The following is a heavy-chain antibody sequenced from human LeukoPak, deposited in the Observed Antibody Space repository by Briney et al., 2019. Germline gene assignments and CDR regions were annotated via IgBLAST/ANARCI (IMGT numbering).Heavy chain of an antibody. J-gene: IGHJ4*02. D-gene: IGHD2-2*02. CDR3: ARVSCSSTSCYKIDH. CDR1: GGSISSYY. V-gene: IGHV4-4*07. CDR2: IYTSGST. Sequence: SETLSLTCTVSGGSISSYYWSWIRQPAGKGLEWIGRIYTSGSTNYNPSLKSRVTMSVDTSKNQFSLKLSSVTAADTAVYYCARVSCSSTSCYKIDHWGQGTLVTVSS.